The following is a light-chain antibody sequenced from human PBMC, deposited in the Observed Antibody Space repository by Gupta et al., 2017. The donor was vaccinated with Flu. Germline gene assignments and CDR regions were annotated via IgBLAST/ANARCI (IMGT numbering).Light chain of an antibody. V-gene: IGLV1-44*01. Sequence: QSVLTQPPSASGTPGPRVTISCSGSSSNIGSNTVNWYQQLPGTAPKLLIYSNNQRPSGVPDRFSGSKSGTSASLAISGLQSEDEADYYCAAWDDSLNGVVFGGGNKM. CDR3: AAWDDSLNGVV. CDR2: SNN. J-gene: IGLJ2*01. CDR1: SSNIGSNT.